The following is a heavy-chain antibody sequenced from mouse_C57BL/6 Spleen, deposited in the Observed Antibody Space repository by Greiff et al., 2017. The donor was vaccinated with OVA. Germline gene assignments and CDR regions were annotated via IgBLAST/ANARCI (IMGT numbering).Heavy chain of an antibody. D-gene: IGHD2-3*01. CDR2: INPGSGGT. J-gene: IGHJ3*01. V-gene: IGHV1-54*01. Sequence: LQESGAELVRPGTSVKVSCKASGYAFTNYLIEWVKQRPGQGLEWIGVINPGSGGTNYNEKFKGKATLTADKSSSTAYMQLSSLTSEDSAVYFCARSDGYYGGFAYWGQGTLVTVSA. CDR1: GYAFTNYL. CDR3: ARSDGYYGGFAY.